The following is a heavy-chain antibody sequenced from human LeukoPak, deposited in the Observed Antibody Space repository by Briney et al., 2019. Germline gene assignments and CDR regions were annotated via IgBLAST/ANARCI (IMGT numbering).Heavy chain of an antibody. Sequence: SETLSLTCTVSGGSISSYYWSWIRLPPGKGLEWIGSIYYSGSTYYNPSLKSRVTISVDTPKNQFSLKLGSVTAADTAVYYCARLTVTNDAFDIWGQGTMVTVSS. J-gene: IGHJ3*02. CDR1: GGSISSYY. D-gene: IGHD4-17*01. CDR3: ARLTVTNDAFDI. V-gene: IGHV4-59*05. CDR2: IYYSGST.